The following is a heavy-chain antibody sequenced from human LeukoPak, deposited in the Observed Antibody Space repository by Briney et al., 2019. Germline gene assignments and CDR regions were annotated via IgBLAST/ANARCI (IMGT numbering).Heavy chain of an antibody. J-gene: IGHJ4*02. CDR3: AREVVTAMFFRY. V-gene: IGHV1-18*01. D-gene: IGHD2-21*02. Sequence: RASVKVSCKASGYTFTSYGISWVRQAPGQGLEWMGWISAYNGNTNYAQKFQGRVTMTRDTSISTAYMELSRLRSDDTAVYYCAREVVTAMFFRYWGQGTLVTVSS. CDR1: GYTFTSYG. CDR2: ISAYNGNT.